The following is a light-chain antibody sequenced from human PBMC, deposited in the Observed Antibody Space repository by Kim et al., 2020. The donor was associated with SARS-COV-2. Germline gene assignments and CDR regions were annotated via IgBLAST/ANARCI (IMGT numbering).Light chain of an antibody. CDR2: GAS. V-gene: IGKV3-20*01. CDR1: QRVSSNC. J-gene: IGKJ1*01. CDR3: QQYGSSPET. Sequence: SPGETASPSCRARQRVSSNCLTWFEQKPDQAPKLLIDGASSRAPGIPDRFGGSGAGKDFTLTINGLEPDDFAVYYCQQYGSSPETFGQGTKVDIK.